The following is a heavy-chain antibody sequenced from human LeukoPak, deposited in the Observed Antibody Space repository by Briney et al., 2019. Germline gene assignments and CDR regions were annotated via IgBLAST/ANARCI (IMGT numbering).Heavy chain of an antibody. CDR1: GGTFSSYA. D-gene: IGHD3-22*01. CDR3: ARGPIVVVIPNYYYYMDV. V-gene: IGHV1-69*05. J-gene: IGHJ6*03. Sequence: ASVKVSCKASGGTFSSYAISWVRQAPGQGLEWMGGIIPIFGTANYAQKFQGRVTITTDESTSTAYVELSSLRSEDTAVYYCARGPIVVVIPNYYYYMDVWGKGTTVTVSS. CDR2: IIPIFGTA.